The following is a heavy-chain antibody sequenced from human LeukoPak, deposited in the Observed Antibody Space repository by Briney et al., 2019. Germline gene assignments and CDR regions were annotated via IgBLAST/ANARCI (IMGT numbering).Heavy chain of an antibody. CDR2: IWYDGSNK. Sequence: GGSLRLSCAASGFTFSSYGMHWVRQAPGKGLEWVAVIWYDGSNKYYADSVKGRFTISRDNSKNTLYLQMNSLRAEDTAVYYCARGGFIRIAARPRLDYWGQGTLVTVSS. J-gene: IGHJ4*02. D-gene: IGHD6-6*01. CDR1: GFTFSSYG. CDR3: ARGGFIRIAARPRLDY. V-gene: IGHV3-33*01.